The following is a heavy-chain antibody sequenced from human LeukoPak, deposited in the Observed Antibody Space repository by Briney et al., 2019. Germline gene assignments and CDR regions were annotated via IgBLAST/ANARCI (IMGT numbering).Heavy chain of an antibody. D-gene: IGHD3-22*01. CDR3: ARVNYYDSSGPHGFDP. Sequence: SETLSLTCTVSGGSISSYYWSWIRQPPGKGLEWIGYIYYSGSTNSNPSLKSRVTISVDTSKNQFSLKLSSVTAADTAVYYCARVNYYDSSGPHGFDPWGQGTLVTVSS. V-gene: IGHV4-59*01. CDR2: IYYSGST. J-gene: IGHJ5*02. CDR1: GGSISSYY.